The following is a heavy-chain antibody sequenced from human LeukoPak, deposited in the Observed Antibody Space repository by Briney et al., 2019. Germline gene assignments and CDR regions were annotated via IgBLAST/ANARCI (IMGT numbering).Heavy chain of an antibody. CDR1: GGSISSSGYY. CDR2: INYGGSGST. D-gene: IGHD3-9*01. V-gene: IGHV4-39*01. Sequence: SETLSLTCTVSGGSISSSGYYWGWIRQPPGKGLEWIGNINYGGSGSTYYNPSLKSRVTISVDTSRSQFSLKLNSVTAADTAVYYCARLPTGYPNWFDPWGQGTLVTVSS. J-gene: IGHJ5*02. CDR3: ARLPTGYPNWFDP.